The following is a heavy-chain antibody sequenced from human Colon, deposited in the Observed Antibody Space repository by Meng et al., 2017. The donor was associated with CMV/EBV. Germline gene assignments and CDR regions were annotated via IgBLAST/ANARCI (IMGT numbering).Heavy chain of an antibody. J-gene: IGHJ4*02. D-gene: IGHD1-26*01. Sequence: QVLRGQSGAEGKMPGASWKVSGQASGYTFTGYFLDWVRQAPGQGLEWLGVINPITGGTNYAQKFQGRVTMTRDTSMNTAYMELSRLRSDYTAVYYCASLSGGDFDYWGQGTLVTVSS. CDR1: GYTFTGYF. CDR2: INPITGGT. CDR3: ASLSGGDFDY. V-gene: IGHV1-2*02.